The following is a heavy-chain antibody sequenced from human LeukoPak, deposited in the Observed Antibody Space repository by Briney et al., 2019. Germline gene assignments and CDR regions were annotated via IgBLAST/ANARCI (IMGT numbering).Heavy chain of an antibody. CDR1: GFTFSSYA. D-gene: IGHD2-15*01. CDR3: AKGCGGSCYGDY. V-gene: IGHV3-23*01. J-gene: IGHJ4*02. CDR2: ISGSGGST. Sequence: GGSLRLSCAASGFTFSSYAMSWVRQAPGKELEWVSAISGSGGSTYYADSVKGRFTISRDNSKNTLYLQMTSLRAEDTAVYYCAKGCGGSCYGDYWGQGTLVTVSS.